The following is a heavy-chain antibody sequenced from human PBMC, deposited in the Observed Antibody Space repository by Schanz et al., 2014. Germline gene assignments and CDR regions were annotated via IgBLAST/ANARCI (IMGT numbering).Heavy chain of an antibody. CDR1: GITFSNYN. D-gene: IGHD4-17*01. Sequence: EVKLVESGGGLVQPGGSLRLSCAVSGITFSNYNMNWVRQAPGQGLEWVSHISSSSSTIYYADSVKGRFTISRDNAKNSLYLQMNSLRDEDTAVYYCARVLGGDEGLDQWGQGTLVTVSS. J-gene: IGHJ4*02. CDR3: ARVLGGDEGLDQ. V-gene: IGHV3-48*02. CDR2: ISSSSSTI.